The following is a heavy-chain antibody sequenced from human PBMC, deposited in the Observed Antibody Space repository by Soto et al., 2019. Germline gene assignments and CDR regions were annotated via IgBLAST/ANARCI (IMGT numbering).Heavy chain of an antibody. J-gene: IGHJ5*01. CDR3: ARDRTDTAMIIIDS. CDR2: IWYDGSNQ. V-gene: IGHV3-33*08. D-gene: IGHD5-18*01. CDR1: GFTFSSYS. Sequence: AGSLRLSCAASGFTFSSYSIHSVRQAPGKGLEWVAAIWYDGSNQYYAGSVKGRFTISRDKPKNTLYLQMSSLRVEDTGVYYCARDRTDTAMIIIDSWGHGTLVSVSS.